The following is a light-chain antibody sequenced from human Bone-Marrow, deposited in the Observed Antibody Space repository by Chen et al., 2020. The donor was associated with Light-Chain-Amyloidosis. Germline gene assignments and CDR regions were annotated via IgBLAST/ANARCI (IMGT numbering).Light chain of an antibody. CDR2: GSS. Sequence: EIVLTQSPGTLSLSPGEGANLSCRASQTISSNYLPWYQQKFGQAPRLLIYGSSVRATGIPDRFTGSGSGTDFTLTINRLAPEDVAMYYCQQYGTSPLTFGGGTKVEIK. J-gene: IGKJ4*01. CDR1: QTISSNY. V-gene: IGKV3-20*01. CDR3: QQYGTSPLT.